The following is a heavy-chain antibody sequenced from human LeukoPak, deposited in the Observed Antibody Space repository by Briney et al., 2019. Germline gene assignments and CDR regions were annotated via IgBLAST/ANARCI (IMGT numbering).Heavy chain of an antibody. D-gene: IGHD3-10*01. V-gene: IGHV3-48*01. CDR3: ARAGKTFDI. CDR1: GFTFSSYS. J-gene: IGHJ3*02. CDR2: ISSSSSTI. Sequence: PGGSLRLSCAASGFTFSSYSMNWVRQAPGKGLERVSYISSSSSTIYYADSVKGRFTISRDNAKNSLYLQVNSLSVEDTAIYYCARAGKTFDIWGQGTRVTVSS.